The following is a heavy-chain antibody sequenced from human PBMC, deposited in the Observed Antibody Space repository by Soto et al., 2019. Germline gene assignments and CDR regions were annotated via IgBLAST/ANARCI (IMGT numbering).Heavy chain of an antibody. CDR1: GGSVSSGNSY. V-gene: IGHV4-61*01. D-gene: IGHD6-13*01. CDR3: ARRGGAAAGSYNWFDP. CDR2: IYYSGSA. Sequence: QVQLQESGPGLVKPSETLSLTCTVSGGSVSSGNSYWSWIRQPPGKGLEWIGYIYYSGSATYNPSLTIRDTRSIEASKNQFSLELSSVTAAETAVYYCARRGGAAAGSYNWFDPRGQGTLVTVSS. J-gene: IGHJ5*02.